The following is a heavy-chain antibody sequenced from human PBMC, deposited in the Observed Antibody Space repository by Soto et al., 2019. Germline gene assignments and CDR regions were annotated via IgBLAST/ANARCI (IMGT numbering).Heavy chain of an antibody. CDR1: GFTFSSYS. V-gene: IGHV3-21*01. CDR3: ARTRGATHFDY. CDR2: ISSSSYI. J-gene: IGHJ4*02. D-gene: IGHD1-26*01. Sequence: GGSLRLSCAASGFTFSSYSMNWVRQAPGKGLEWVSSISSSSYIYYADSVKGRFTISRDNAKNSLYLQMNSLRAEDTAVYYCARTRGATHFDYWGQGTLVTVSS.